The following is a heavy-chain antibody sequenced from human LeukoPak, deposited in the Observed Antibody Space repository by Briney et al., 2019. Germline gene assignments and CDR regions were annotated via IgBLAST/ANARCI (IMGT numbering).Heavy chain of an antibody. CDR2: IYSGGST. J-gene: IGHJ6*02. Sequence: GGSLRLSCAASGFTVSSNYMSWVRQAPGKGLEWGSVIYSGGSTYYADSVKGRFTISRHNSKNTLYLQMNSLRAEDTAVYYCARVGGSGSYYIHYGMDVWGQGTTVTVSS. CDR1: GFTVSSNY. V-gene: IGHV3-53*04. CDR3: ARVGGSGSYYIHYGMDV. D-gene: IGHD3-10*01.